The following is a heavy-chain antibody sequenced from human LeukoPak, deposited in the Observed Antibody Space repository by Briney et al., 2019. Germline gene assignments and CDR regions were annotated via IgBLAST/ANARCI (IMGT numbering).Heavy chain of an antibody. Sequence: SETLSLTCSVSGGSISSYYWSWIRQPPGKGLEWIGYIYSTGSTNYNPSLKSRVTISVDTSKNQFSLKLGSVTAADTAVYYCARAPLRVEMATIRGSYFDYWGQGTLVTVSS. CDR1: GGSISSYY. D-gene: IGHD5-24*01. CDR3: ARAPLRVEMATIRGSYFDY. CDR2: IYSTGST. V-gene: IGHV4-59*01. J-gene: IGHJ4*02.